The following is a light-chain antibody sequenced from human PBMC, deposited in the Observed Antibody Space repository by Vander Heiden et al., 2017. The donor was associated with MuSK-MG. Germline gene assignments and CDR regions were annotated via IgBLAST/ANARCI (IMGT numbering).Light chain of an antibody. V-gene: IGLV1-40*01. J-gene: IGLJ3*02. Sequence: QSVLTQPPSVSGAPGQRVTISCTGSSSNIGAGHDVHWYQQLPGTAPKLLIYGNSNRPSGVLDRVSGSKSGTSASLGITGLQAEDEADYYCQSYDSISWVFGGGTKLTVL. CDR1: SSNIGAGHD. CDR2: GNS. CDR3: QSYDSISWV.